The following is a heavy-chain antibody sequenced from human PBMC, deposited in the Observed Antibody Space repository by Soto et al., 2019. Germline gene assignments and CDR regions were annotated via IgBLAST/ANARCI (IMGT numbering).Heavy chain of an antibody. Sequence: GGSLRLSCAASGITVSSNYMSWVRQAPGKGLEWVSVIYRGGSTYYADSVKGRFTISRDNSKNTLYLQMNSLRGEDTAVYYCARDQLDSGNDYYYYYGMDVWGQGTTVTVSS. V-gene: IGHV3-53*01. CDR2: IYRGGST. CDR3: ARDQLDSGNDYYYYYGMDV. D-gene: IGHD1-26*01. CDR1: GITVSSNY. J-gene: IGHJ6*02.